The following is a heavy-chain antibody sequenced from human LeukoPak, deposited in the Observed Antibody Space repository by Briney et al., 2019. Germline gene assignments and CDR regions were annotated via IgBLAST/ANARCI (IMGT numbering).Heavy chain of an antibody. CDR1: GDSIGNSYYY. J-gene: IGHJ4*02. CDR3: VATAAGSFYFDY. D-gene: IGHD6-13*01. CDR2: IYYSGST. Sequence: PSETLSLTCTVSGDSIGNSYYYWGWIRQPPVKGLEWIANIYYSGSTYYNPSLKSRVTISVDTSKNQFSLKLSSVTAADTAVYYCVATAAGSFYFDYWGQGTLVTISS. V-gene: IGHV4-39*01.